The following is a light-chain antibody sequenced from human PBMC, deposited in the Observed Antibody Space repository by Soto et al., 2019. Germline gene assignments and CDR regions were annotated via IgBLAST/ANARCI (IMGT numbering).Light chain of an antibody. Sequence: DIQVTQSPSFLSASVGDRVTITCRASQGISSSLAWYQQKPGKAPKLLIYAASTLQSGVPSRFSGSGSGTEFTLTISSLQPEDFATYDCQQRNSYLLTFGGGTKVEIK. CDR3: QQRNSYLLT. CDR1: QGISSS. V-gene: IGKV1-9*01. CDR2: AAS. J-gene: IGKJ4*01.